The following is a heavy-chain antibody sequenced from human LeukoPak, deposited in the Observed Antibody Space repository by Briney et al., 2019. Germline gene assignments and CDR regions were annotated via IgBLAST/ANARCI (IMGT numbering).Heavy chain of an antibody. D-gene: IGHD6-13*01. J-gene: IGHJ4*02. Sequence: GGSLRLSCAASGFTFSSYSMNWVRQAPGKGLEWVSYISSSGSTIYYADSVKGRFTISRDNAKNSLSLQMNSLRAEDTAVYYCARGIAAAGPSRPPFFDSWGLGTLVTVSS. CDR3: ARGIAAAGPSRPPFFDS. V-gene: IGHV3-48*04. CDR2: ISSSGSTI. CDR1: GFTFSSYS.